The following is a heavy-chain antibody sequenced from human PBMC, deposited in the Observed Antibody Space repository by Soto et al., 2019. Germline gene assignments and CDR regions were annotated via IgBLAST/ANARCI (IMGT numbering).Heavy chain of an antibody. CDR1: GFTFSKAW. D-gene: IGHD4-17*01. Sequence: PGGSLRLSCAASGFTFSKAWMSWVRQAPVKGLEWVGRIKSKTDGGTTDYAAPVKGRFTISRDDSKNTLYLQMNSLKTEDTAVYYCTTDPPEGINYGDYGGDYYYHGMDVWGQGTTVTVSS. CDR2: IKSKTDGGTT. V-gene: IGHV3-15*07. CDR3: TTDPPEGINYGDYGGDYYYHGMDV. J-gene: IGHJ6*01.